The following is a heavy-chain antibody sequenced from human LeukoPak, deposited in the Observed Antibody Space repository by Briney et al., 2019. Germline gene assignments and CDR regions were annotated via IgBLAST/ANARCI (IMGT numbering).Heavy chain of an antibody. CDR2: IYHSGST. CDR3: ARVGYDFWSGYYKSGSIDY. J-gene: IGHJ4*02. CDR1: GGSISSSNW. Sequence: PSGTLSLTCAVSGGSISSSNWWSWVRQPPGKGLEWIGEIYHSGSTNYNPSLKSRVTISVDKSKNQFSLKLSSVTAADTAVYYCARVGYDFWSGYYKSGSIDYWGQGTLVTVSS. D-gene: IGHD3-3*01. V-gene: IGHV4-4*02.